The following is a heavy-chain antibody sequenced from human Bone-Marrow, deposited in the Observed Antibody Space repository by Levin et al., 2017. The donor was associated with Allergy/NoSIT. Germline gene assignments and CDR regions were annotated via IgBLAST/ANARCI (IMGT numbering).Heavy chain of an antibody. J-gene: IGHJ4*02. CDR2: IYPADSDT. CDR1: GYTFTNYW. D-gene: IGHD1-14*01. V-gene: IGHV5-51*01. Sequence: KRGESLKISCQGIGYTFTNYWIGWVRQMPGKGLEWMGIIYPADSDTRYSPSFQGQVSMSADKSISTAYLQWSSLKASDTAMYYCVRLHGENNGKNMVVLVAPPGDWGQGTQVTVSS. CDR3: VRLHGENNGKNMVVLVAPPGD.